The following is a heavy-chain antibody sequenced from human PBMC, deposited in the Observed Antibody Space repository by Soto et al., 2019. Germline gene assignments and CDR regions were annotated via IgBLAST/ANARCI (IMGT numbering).Heavy chain of an antibody. Sequence: PGGSLRLSCAASGFTFSSYAMSWVRQAPGKGLEWVSAISGSGGSTYYADSVKGRFTISRDNSKNTLYLQMNSLRAEDTAVYYCAKYQGDWNYFGYKGYWGQGTLVTVSS. CDR1: GFTFSSYA. J-gene: IGHJ4*02. V-gene: IGHV3-23*01. D-gene: IGHD1-7*01. CDR2: ISGSGGST. CDR3: AKYQGDWNYFGYKGY.